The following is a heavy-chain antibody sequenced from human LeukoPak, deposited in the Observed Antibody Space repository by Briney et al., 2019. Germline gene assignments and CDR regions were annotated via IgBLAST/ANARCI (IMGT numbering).Heavy chain of an antibody. CDR1: GGSISPYY. J-gene: IGHJ4*02. D-gene: IGHD5-18*01. V-gene: IGHV4-59*01. CDR3: ARAQGGLWSPFDY. Sequence: KSSETLSLTCVVSGGSISPYYWSWIRQSPGKGLEWIGYIDPSGSASYNPSLKSRVTIFVDTSKNLVSLILTSVSASDTAIYYCARAQGGLWSPFDYWGQGTLVTVSS. CDR2: IDPSGSA.